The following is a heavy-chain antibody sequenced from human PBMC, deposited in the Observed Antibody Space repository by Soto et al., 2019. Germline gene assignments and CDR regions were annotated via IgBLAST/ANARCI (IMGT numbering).Heavy chain of an antibody. CDR3: ARGASGRYYMDV. J-gene: IGHJ6*03. Sequence: EVQLVESGGVLVQPGGSLRLSCAASGFTFSSHGMHWVRQAPGKELVWVSRINSDGSRINYADSVKGRLTISRNNAKNTVYLQMNSLRAEDTAVYICARGASGRYYMDVWGSGTTVTV. V-gene: IGHV3-74*01. CDR2: INSDGSRI. CDR1: GFTFSSHG. D-gene: IGHD3-10*01.